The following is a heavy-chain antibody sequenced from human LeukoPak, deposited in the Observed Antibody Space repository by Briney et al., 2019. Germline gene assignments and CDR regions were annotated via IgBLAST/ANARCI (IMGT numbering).Heavy chain of an antibody. Sequence: SGESLNISCKGSGYTFSNYWIGWVRQMPGKGLEWMGIIYPGDSDTRYSPSFQGQVTISADKSISTAYLQWSSLKASDTAMYYCARRSDYYYKWYFDFWARGTLVPVSS. CDR3: ARRSDYYYKWYFDF. CDR1: GYTFSNYW. V-gene: IGHV5-51*01. CDR2: IYPGDSDT. D-gene: IGHD2-21*01. J-gene: IGHJ2*01.